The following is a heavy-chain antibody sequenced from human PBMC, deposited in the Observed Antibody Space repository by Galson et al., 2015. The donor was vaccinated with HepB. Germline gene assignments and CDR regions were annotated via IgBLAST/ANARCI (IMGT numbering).Heavy chain of an antibody. Sequence: SETLSLTCAVYGGSFSGYYWSWIRQPPGKGLEWIGEINHSGSTNYNPSLKSRVTISVDTSKNQFSLKLSSVTAADTAVYYCARARGVHNFDYWGQGTLVTVSS. J-gene: IGHJ4*02. V-gene: IGHV4-34*01. D-gene: IGHD1-26*01. CDR2: INHSGST. CDR3: ARARGVHNFDY. CDR1: GGSFSGYY.